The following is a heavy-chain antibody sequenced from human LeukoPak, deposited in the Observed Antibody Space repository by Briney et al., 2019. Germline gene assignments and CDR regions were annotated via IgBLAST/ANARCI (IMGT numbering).Heavy chain of an antibody. CDR1: GGTFSSYA. Sequence: ASVKVSCKASGGTFSSYAISWVRQAPGQGLEWMGGIIPIFGTANYAQKFQGRVTITADKSTSTAYMELSSLRSEDTAVYYCAXXXXXXXXXXGSYYNLPNYFDYWGQGTLVTVSS. CDR3: AXXXXXXXXXXGSYYNLPNYFDY. V-gene: IGHV1-69*06. CDR2: IIPIFGTA. D-gene: IGHD3-10*01. J-gene: IGHJ4*02.